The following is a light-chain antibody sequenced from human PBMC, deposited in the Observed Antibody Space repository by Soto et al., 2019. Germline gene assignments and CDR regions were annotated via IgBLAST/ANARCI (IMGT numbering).Light chain of an antibody. J-gene: IGKJ2*01. V-gene: IGKV3-20*01. CDR3: XXXXXXPLYT. CDR1: QSVSTSY. Sequence: EIVLTQSPGTLSLSPGERATLXCRASQSVSTSYLAWYQQKPGQAPRLLIYGASSRATGIPDRFSGSGSGTDFTLTISRLXXXXXXXXXXXXXXXXPLYTFGQGTKLEIK. CDR2: GAS.